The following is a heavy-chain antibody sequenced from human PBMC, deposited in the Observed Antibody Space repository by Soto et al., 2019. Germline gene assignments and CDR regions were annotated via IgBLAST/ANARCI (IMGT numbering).Heavy chain of an antibody. J-gene: IGHJ5*02. CDR2: INHSGST. D-gene: IGHD3-3*01. CDR1: GGSFSGYY. V-gene: IGHV4-34*01. Sequence: SETLSLTCAVYGGSFSGYYWSWIRQPPGKGLEWIGEINHSGSTNYNPSLKSRVTISVDTSKNQFSLKLSSVTAADTAVYYCARRLSTIFGVAHRRWFDPWGQGTLVNVSS. CDR3: ARRLSTIFGVAHRRWFDP.